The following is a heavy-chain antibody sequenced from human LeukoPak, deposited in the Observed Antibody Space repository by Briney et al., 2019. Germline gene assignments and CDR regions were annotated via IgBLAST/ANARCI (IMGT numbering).Heavy chain of an antibody. Sequence: GRSLRLSCAASGFTFSSYAMHWVRQAPGKGLEWVAVISYDGSNKYYADSVKGRFTISRDNSKNTLHLQMNSLRAEDTAVYYCARESYYDSSGYPQPVDYWGQGTLVTVSS. CDR2: ISYDGSNK. J-gene: IGHJ4*02. V-gene: IGHV3-30-3*01. D-gene: IGHD3-22*01. CDR3: ARESYYDSSGYPQPVDY. CDR1: GFTFSSYA.